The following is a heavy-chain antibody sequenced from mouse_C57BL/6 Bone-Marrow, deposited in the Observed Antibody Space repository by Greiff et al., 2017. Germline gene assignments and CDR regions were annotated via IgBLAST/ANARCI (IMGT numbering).Heavy chain of an antibody. CDR2: IYPGDGDT. CDR1: GYAFSSSW. J-gene: IGHJ3*01. Sequence: QVQLQQSGPELVKPGASVKISCKASGYAFSSSWMNWVKQRPGKGLEWIGRIYPGDGDTNYNGKFKGKATLTAAKSSSTAYMQLSSLTSEDSAVYFCACTGFAYWGQGTLVTVSA. CDR3: ACTGFAY. V-gene: IGHV1-82*01.